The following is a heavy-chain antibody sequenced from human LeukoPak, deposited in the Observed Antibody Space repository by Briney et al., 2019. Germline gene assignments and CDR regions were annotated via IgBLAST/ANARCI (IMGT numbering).Heavy chain of an antibody. CDR2: IYYSGGA. CDR1: GDSLRKSTFY. D-gene: IGHD2-21*01. J-gene: IGHJ4*02. V-gene: IGHV4-39*07. Sequence: SETLSLTCTVSGDSLRKSTFYWVWIRQPPGKGLEWIGSIYYSGGADYNPSLQSRVTISVDTSKNQFSLKLSSVTAADTAVYYCARESWPYSPLDSWGQGILVTVSP. CDR3: ARESWPYSPLDS.